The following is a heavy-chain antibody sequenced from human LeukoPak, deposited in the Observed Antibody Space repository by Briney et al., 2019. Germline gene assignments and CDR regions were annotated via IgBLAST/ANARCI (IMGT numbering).Heavy chain of an antibody. CDR1: GGSISSGSYY. J-gene: IGHJ2*01. D-gene: IGHD6-19*01. CDR2: IYTSGST. V-gene: IGHV4-61*02. CDR3: ARVRGSGWSYWYFDL. Sequence: SENLSLTCTVSGGSISSGSYYWSWIRQPAGKGLEWIGRIYTSGSTNYNPSLKSRVTISVDTSKNQFSLKLSSVTAADTAVYYCARVRGSGWSYWYFDLWGRGTLVTVSS.